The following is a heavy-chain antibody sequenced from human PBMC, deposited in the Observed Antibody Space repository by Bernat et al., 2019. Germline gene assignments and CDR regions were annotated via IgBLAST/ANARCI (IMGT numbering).Heavy chain of an antibody. Sequence: QVQLVESGGGLVKPGGSLRLSCAASGFTFSDYYMIWIRQAPGKGLDWVSYISSSSSYTKYADSVKGRFTISRDNAKNSLYLQMNGLRAEDTAVYYCARGTSTSAPYMDVWGKGTTVTVSS. J-gene: IGHJ6*03. CDR1: GFTFSDYY. CDR3: ARGTSTSAPYMDV. V-gene: IGHV3-11*05. CDR2: ISSSSSYT.